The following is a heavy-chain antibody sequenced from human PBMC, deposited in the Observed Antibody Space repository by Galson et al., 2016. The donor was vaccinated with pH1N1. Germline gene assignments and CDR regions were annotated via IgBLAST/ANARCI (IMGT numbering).Heavy chain of an antibody. D-gene: IGHD2-15*01. Sequence: PALVKPTQTLTLTCTFSGFSLTTSRMRVSWIRQPPGKALEWLARMEWGDDKCYSTSLKTRLTISKDTSKHQVFLTMTNIDPVDTATYYCGRNPAFVGGAIDVWGQGTMVTVSS. CDR2: MEWGDDK. V-gene: IGHV2-70*04. CDR1: GFSLTTSRMR. CDR3: GRNPAFVGGAIDV. J-gene: IGHJ3*01.